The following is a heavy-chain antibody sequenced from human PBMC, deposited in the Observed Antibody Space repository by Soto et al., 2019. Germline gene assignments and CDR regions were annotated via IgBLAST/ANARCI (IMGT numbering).Heavy chain of an antibody. CDR2: IYPGDSET. V-gene: IGHV5-51*01. J-gene: IGHJ6*02. CDR1: GYSFNTCW. Sequence: RGESLKISCKGSGYSFNTCWIGWVRQMPGKGLEWMGIIYPGDSETRYSPSFQGQVTISADKSISTAYLQWSSLKASDTAMYYCARVRDGYKYYSYYAMDVWGQGTTVTVSS. D-gene: IGHD5-12*01. CDR3: ARVRDGYKYYSYYAMDV.